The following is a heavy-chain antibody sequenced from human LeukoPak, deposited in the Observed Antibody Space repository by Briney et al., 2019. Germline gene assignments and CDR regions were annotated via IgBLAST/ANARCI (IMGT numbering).Heavy chain of an antibody. J-gene: IGHJ4*02. CDR1: GGTFSSYA. V-gene: IGHV1-69*05. CDR2: IIPIFGTA. D-gene: IGHD3-22*01. Sequence: ASVKVSCXASGGTFSSYAISWVRQAPGQGLEWMGRIIPIFGTANYAQKFQGRVTITTDESTGTAYMELSSLRSEDTAVYYCARDYYDSSGYYPYYFDYWGQGTLVTVSS. CDR3: ARDYYDSSGYYPYYFDY.